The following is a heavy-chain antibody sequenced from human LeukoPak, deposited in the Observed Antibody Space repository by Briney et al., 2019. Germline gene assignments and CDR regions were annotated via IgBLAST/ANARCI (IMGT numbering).Heavy chain of an antibody. D-gene: IGHD3-10*01. J-gene: IGHJ4*02. Sequence: PGGSLRLSCAASGFTVSSNYMSWVRQAPGKGLEWVSVIYSGGSTYYADSVKGRFTISRDNSKNTLYLQMNSLRAEDTAVYYCTRGITMVRGAIDYWGQGTLVTVSS. V-gene: IGHV3-53*01. CDR1: GFTVSSNY. CDR3: TRGITMVRGAIDY. CDR2: IYSGGST.